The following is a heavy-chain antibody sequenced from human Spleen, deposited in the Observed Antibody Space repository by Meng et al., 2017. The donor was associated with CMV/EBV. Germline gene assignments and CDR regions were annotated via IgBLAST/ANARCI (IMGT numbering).Heavy chain of an antibody. CDR1: GFTVSSNY. D-gene: IGHD1-7*01. CDR2: IYSGGST. Sequence: GESLKIFCAASGFTVSSNYMSWVRQAPGKGLEWVSVIYSGGSTYYADSVKGRFTISRDNSKNTLYLQMNSLRAEDTAVYYCARGQLELLGYYYYCMDVWGQGTTVTVSS. V-gene: IGHV3-53*01. CDR3: ARGQLELLGYYYYCMDV. J-gene: IGHJ6*02.